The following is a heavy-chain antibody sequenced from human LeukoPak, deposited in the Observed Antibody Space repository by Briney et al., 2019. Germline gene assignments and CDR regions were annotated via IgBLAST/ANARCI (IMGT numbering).Heavy chain of an antibody. J-gene: IGHJ4*02. CDR2: ISSSSSYT. CDR3: ARELGFY. CDR1: GFTFSSYS. D-gene: IGHD3-16*01. Sequence: GGSLRLSCAASGFTFSSYSMNWVRQAPGKGLEWVSSISSSSSYTYYADSVKGRFTISRDNAKNSLYLQMNSLRAEDTAVYYCARELGFYWGQGTLVTVSS. V-gene: IGHV3-21*01.